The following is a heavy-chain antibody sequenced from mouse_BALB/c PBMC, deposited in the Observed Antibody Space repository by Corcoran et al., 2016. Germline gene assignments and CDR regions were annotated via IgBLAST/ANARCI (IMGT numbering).Heavy chain of an antibody. D-gene: IGHD1-1*01. CDR1: GYSITSGYY. V-gene: IGHV3-6*02. Sequence: DVQLQESGPGLVKPSQSLSLTCSVTGYSITSGYYWNWIRQFPGNKLEWMGYISYDGSNNYNPSLKNRISITRDTSKNQVFLKLNSVTTEDTATDYCAREAGSSSCDYWGQGTTLTVSS. CDR3: AREAGSSSCDY. CDR2: ISYDGSN. J-gene: IGHJ2*01.